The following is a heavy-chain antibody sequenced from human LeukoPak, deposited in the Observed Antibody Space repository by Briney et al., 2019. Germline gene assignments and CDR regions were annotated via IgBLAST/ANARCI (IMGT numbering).Heavy chain of an antibody. J-gene: IGHJ4*01. V-gene: IGHV5-51*01. CDR3: ARPMVSASSAYGYYFDY. CDR1: GYSFTSYW. D-gene: IGHD3-22*01. Sequence: GESLKISCKASGYSFTSYWIGWVRQMPGKGLEWMGIVYPGDSDTRYSPSFQGQVTISADKSITTAYLQWSSLKASDTAMYYCARPMVSASSAYGYYFDYWGQEPWSPSPQ. CDR2: VYPGDSDT.